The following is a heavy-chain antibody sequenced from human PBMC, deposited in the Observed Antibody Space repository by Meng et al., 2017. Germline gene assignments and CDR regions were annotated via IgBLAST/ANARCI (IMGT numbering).Heavy chain of an antibody. CDR2: IIPIFGTA. CDR1: GGTFSSYA. J-gene: IGHJ6*02. V-gene: IGHV1-69*06. D-gene: IGHD2-15*01. Sequence: SVKVSCKASGGTFSSYAISWVRQAPGQGLEWMGGIIPIFGTANYAQKFQGRVMITADKSTSTAYMELSSLRSEDTAVYYCARAVYCSGGSCYSPVPPYYYYYGMDVWGQGTKVTVS. CDR3: ARAVYCSGGSCYSPVPPYYYYYGMDV.